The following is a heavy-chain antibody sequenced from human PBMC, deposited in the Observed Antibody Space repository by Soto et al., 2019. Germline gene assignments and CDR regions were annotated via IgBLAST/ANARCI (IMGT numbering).Heavy chain of an antibody. CDR1: GYTFTGYY. D-gene: IGHD3-10*01. Sequence: ASVKVSCKASGYTFTGYYMHWVRQAPGQGLDWMGWINPNSGGTNYAQKFQGWVTMTRDTSISTAYMELSRLRSDDTAVYYCAREPRLLIWFGELHDWGRGTLVTV. J-gene: IGHJ4*02. CDR2: INPNSGGT. CDR3: AREPRLLIWFGELHD. V-gene: IGHV1-2*04.